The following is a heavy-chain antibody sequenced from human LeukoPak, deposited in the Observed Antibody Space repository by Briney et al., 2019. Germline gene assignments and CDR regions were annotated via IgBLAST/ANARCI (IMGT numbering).Heavy chain of an antibody. D-gene: IGHD2-2*01. J-gene: IGHJ3*02. CDR2: IHYSGST. Sequence: KASETLSLTCTVSGGSISTYYWSWIRQPPGKGLEWIAYIHYSGSTNYNPSLRSRVTVSVDTSKNQFSLKLSSVTAADTAVYYCARQGCSGNTCFYAFDIWGQGTMVTVSS. CDR1: GGSISTYY. V-gene: IGHV4-59*08. CDR3: ARQGCSGNTCFYAFDI.